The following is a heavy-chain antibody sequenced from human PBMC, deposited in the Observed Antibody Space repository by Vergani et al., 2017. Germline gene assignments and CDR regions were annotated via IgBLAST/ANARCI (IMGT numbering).Heavy chain of an antibody. CDR3: ASPIQDGYNRPSDAFDI. CDR2: IYYSGST. CDR1: GGSISSSSYY. V-gene: IGHV4-39*07. J-gene: IGHJ3*02. D-gene: IGHD5-24*01. Sequence: QLQLQESGPGLVKPSETLSLTCTVSGGSISSSSYYWGWIRQPPGKGLEWIGSIYYSGSTYYNPSLKSRVTRSVDTFKNQFSLKLSAVTAADTAVYYCASPIQDGYNRPSDAFDIWGQGTMVTVSS.